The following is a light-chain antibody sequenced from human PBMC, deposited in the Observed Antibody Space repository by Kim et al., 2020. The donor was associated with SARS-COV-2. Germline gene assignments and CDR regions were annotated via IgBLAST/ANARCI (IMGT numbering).Light chain of an antibody. CDR1: QRISSW. J-gene: IGKJ2*01. Sequence: SASVGDRVTITCRASQRISSWLAWYQQKPEKAPKLLIYKASTVENGVPSRFSGSGSGTEFTLTISSLQPDDFATYYCQQYNNYPYTFGQGTKLEI. CDR3: QQYNNYPYT. CDR2: KAS. V-gene: IGKV1-5*03.